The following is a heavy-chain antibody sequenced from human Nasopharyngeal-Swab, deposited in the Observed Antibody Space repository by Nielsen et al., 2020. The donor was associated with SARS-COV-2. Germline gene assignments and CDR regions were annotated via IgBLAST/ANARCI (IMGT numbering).Heavy chain of an antibody. CDR1: GFSFGTNA. CDR3: ARDSVYYYDSSGSYYYGMDV. CDR2: IGGDGNT. J-gene: IGHJ6*02. D-gene: IGHD3-22*01. Sequence: GESLKISCVVSGFSFGTNAMTWVRQAPGKGLEWVSAIGGDGNTHYADSVKGRFTISRDTSKNTLYLQMNSLRAEDTAVYYCARDSVYYYDSSGSYYYGMDVWGQGTTVTVSS. V-gene: IGHV3-23*01.